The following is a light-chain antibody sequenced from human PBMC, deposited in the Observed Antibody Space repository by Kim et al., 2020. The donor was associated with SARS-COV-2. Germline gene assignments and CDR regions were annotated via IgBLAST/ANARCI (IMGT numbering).Light chain of an antibody. CDR1: QDISND. V-gene: IGKV1-17*01. Sequence: ASVGDRVTITCRASQDISNDLGWYQQNPGRAPKRLIYGASSLQSGVPSRFSGSGSGTEFTLTISSLQPEDFATYFCLQHNTYPITCGKGTRLEIK. CDR2: GAS. J-gene: IGKJ5*01. CDR3: LQHNTYPIT.